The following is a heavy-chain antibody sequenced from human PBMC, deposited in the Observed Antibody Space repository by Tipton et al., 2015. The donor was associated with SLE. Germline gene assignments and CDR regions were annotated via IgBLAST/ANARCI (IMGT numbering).Heavy chain of an antibody. CDR2: ISSRSTTI. D-gene: IGHD2-2*02. CDR1: GFTFRNYA. J-gene: IGHJ4*02. Sequence: GSLRLSCAASGFTFRNYAMSWVRQAPGKGLEWLSYISSRSTTIYYADSVKGRFTISRDNAKNSLSLQMDSLRAEDTAVYYCVRGYLMTLDFWGQGTLVTVSS. CDR3: VRGYLMTLDF. V-gene: IGHV3-48*01.